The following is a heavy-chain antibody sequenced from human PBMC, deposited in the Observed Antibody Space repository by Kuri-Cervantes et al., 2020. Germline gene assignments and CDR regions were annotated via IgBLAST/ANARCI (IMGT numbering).Heavy chain of an antibody. CDR3: ARVGSRVRYDYVWGSYRYFDY. D-gene: IGHD3-16*02. V-gene: IGHV3-7*05. CDR1: GFTFSSYW. Sequence: GGSLRLSCAASGFTFSSYWMSWVRQAPGKGLEWVANIKQDGSEKYYVDSVKGRFTISRDNAKNSLYLQMNSLRAEDTALYYCARVGSRVRYDYVWGSYRYFDYWGQGTLVTVSS. CDR2: IKQDGSEK. J-gene: IGHJ4*02.